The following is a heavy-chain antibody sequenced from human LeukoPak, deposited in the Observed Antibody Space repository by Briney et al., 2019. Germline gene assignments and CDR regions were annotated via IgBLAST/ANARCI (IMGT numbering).Heavy chain of an antibody. V-gene: IGHV4-34*01. CDR3: ARDSCTSGYSSGCQGYFQH. Sequence: SETLSLTCAVYGGSFSGYYWSWIRQPPGKGLEWIGEINHSGSTNYNSSLKSRVTISVDTSKNQFSLKLSSVTAADTAVYYCARDSCTSGYSSGCQGYFQHWGQGTLVTVSS. CDR2: INHSGST. J-gene: IGHJ1*01. CDR1: GGSFSGYY. D-gene: IGHD6-19*01.